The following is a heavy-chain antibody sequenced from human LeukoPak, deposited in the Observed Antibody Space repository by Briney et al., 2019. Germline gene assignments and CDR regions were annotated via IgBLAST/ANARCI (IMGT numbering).Heavy chain of an antibody. J-gene: IGHJ4*02. CDR1: GFTFSSYS. D-gene: IGHD6-13*01. CDR2: ISSSSSYI. Sequence: PGGSLRLSCAASGFTFSSYSMNWVRQAPGKGLEWVSSISSSSSYIYYADSVKGRFTISRDNAKNSLYLQMNSLRAEDTAVYYCASLTIAAAGPTFDYWGQGTLVTVSS. CDR3: ASLTIAAAGPTFDY. V-gene: IGHV3-21*01.